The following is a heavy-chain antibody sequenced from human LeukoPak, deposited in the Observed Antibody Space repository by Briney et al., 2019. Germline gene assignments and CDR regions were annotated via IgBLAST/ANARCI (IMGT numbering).Heavy chain of an antibody. CDR1: GFTFSSYS. Sequence: GGSLRLSCAASGFTFSSYSMNWVRQAPGKGLEWVSYICSSSSTIYYADSVKGRFTISRDNAKNSLYLQMNSLRAEDTAVYYCATVSSGWHYYYGMDVWGQGTTVTVSS. J-gene: IGHJ6*02. V-gene: IGHV3-48*04. CDR2: ICSSSSTI. D-gene: IGHD6-19*01. CDR3: ATVSSGWHYYYGMDV.